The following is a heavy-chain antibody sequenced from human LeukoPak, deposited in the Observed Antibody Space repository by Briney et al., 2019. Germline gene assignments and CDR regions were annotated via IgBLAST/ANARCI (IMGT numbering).Heavy chain of an antibody. Sequence: GGSLRLSCAASGFTVSSNYMSWVRQAPGKGLEWVSVIYSGGSTYYADSVKGRFTISRDNSKNTLYLQMNSLRAEDTAVYYCARDAGDGYNDPYYYGMDVWGQGTTVTVSS. CDR3: ARDAGDGYNDPYYYGMDV. J-gene: IGHJ6*02. CDR1: GFTVSSNY. D-gene: IGHD5-24*01. CDR2: IYSGGST. V-gene: IGHV3-66*01.